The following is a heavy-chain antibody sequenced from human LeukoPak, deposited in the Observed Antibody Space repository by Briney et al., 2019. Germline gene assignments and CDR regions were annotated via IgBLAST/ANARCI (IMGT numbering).Heavy chain of an antibody. CDR3: VRPSQVASDTSGYLDY. V-gene: IGHV3-7*01. CDR1: GFTFSRYW. Sequence: GGSLRLSCAASGFTFSRYWMSWVRQAPGKGLEWVASINQDESAKFYVDSVKGRFTISRDKDKNSVYLQMTSLRAEDTAVYYCVRPSQVASDTSGYLDYWGQGALVTVSS. CDR2: INQDESAK. J-gene: IGHJ4*02. D-gene: IGHD3-22*01.